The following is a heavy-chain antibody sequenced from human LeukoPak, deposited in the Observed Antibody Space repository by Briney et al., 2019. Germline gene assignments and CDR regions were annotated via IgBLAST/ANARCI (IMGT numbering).Heavy chain of an antibody. CDR3: ARVTYGDYEYFDY. CDR1: GGSISSYY. D-gene: IGHD4-17*01. V-gene: IGHV4-59*01. Sequence: SETLSLTCTVSGGSISSYYWSWIRQPPGKGLEWIGYIYYSGSTNYNPSLKSRVTISVDTSKNQFSLKLSSVTAADTAVYYCARVTYGDYEYFDYWGQGALVTVSS. J-gene: IGHJ4*02. CDR2: IYYSGST.